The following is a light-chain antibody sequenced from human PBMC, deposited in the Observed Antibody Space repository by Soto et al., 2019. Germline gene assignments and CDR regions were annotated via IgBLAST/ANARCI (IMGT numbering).Light chain of an antibody. J-gene: IGKJ5*01. CDR2: AAS. CDR1: QGISTY. CDR3: QQAISFTIT. Sequence: IQRTQSPSSVSASIGHSVSITCRASQGISTYLGWYQQKPGKAPKFLIYAASSLQTGVPSRFSVSGSGTDFTLTISRLQHEDFGTYYCQQAISFTITFRQGTRLEIK. V-gene: IGKV1-12*01.